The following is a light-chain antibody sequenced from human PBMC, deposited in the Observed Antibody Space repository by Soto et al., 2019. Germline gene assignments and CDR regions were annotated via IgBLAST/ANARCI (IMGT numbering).Light chain of an antibody. Sequence: DIQMTQSPSSLSASVGDRVTITCRASQGISNYLAWYQQQPGKVPKLLIYVASTLQSGVPSRFSGSGSGTAFTLTISSLQPEDVATYYCHKYNSAPWTFGQGTKVEIK. CDR3: HKYNSAPWT. CDR2: VAS. CDR1: QGISNY. V-gene: IGKV1-27*01. J-gene: IGKJ1*01.